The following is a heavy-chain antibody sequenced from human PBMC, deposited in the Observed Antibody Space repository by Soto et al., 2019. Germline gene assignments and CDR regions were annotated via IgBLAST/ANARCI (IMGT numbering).Heavy chain of an antibody. J-gene: IGHJ4*02. V-gene: IGHV3-23*01. D-gene: IGHD6-13*01. CDR3: AKDISSDSSS. CDR2: ISGSGGST. CDR1: GFTCSSYA. Sequence: PGGALRRACAASGFTCSSYAISWVRQAPGKGLEWVSAISGSGGSTYYADSVKGRFTISRDNSKNTLYLQMNSLRAEDTAVYYCAKDISSDSSSWGQGTLVPVSS.